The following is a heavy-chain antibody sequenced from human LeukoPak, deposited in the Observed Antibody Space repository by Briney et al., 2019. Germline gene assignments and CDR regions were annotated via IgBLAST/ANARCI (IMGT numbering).Heavy chain of an antibody. V-gene: IGHV4-38-2*01. CDR3: ARHSQWGVIPWAFDI. CDR1: GFSIASDYY. D-gene: IGHD3-16*02. J-gene: IGHJ3*02. CDR2: IYHSGST. Sequence: SETLSLTCDVSGFSIASDYYWDWIRQPPGRGLEWIGTIYHSGSTYYNPSLKSRVTISVDTSKNQFSLKLSSVTAADTAAYYCARHSQWGVIPWAFDIWGQGTMVTVSP.